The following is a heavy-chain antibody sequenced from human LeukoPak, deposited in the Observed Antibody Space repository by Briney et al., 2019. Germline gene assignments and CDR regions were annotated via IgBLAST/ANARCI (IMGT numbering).Heavy chain of an antibody. CDR1: GGTFSSYA. CDR3: ATETKPPYYYDSSNWFDP. Sequence: ASVKVSCKASGGTFSSYAISWVRQAPGQGLEWMGGIIPIFGTANYAQKFQGRVTITADESTSTAYMELSSLRSEDTAVYYCATETKPPYYYDSSNWFDPWGQGTLVTVSS. CDR2: IIPIFGTA. D-gene: IGHD3-22*01. J-gene: IGHJ5*02. V-gene: IGHV1-69*13.